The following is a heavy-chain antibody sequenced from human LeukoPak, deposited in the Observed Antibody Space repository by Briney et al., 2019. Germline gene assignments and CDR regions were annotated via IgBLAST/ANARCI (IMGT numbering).Heavy chain of an antibody. CDR2: IYYSGST. D-gene: IGHD4-17*01. CDR3: ARPDDYGDYGAFDI. Sequence: TSETLSLTCTVSGGPISSGDYYWSWIRQPPGKGLEWIGYIYYSGSTNYNPSLKSRVTISVDTSKNQFSLKLSSVTAADTAVYYCARPDDYGDYGAFDIWGQGTMVTVSS. CDR1: GGPISSGDYY. J-gene: IGHJ3*02. V-gene: IGHV4-61*08.